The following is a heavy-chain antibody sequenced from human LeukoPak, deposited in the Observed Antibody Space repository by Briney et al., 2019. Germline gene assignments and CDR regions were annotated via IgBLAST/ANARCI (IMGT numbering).Heavy chain of an antibody. CDR2: IYYSGST. Sequence: SETLSLTCTVSGGSISSSSYYWGWIRQPPGKGLEWIGSIYYSGSTYYNPSLKSRVTISVDTSKNQFSLKLSSVTPADTAVYYCAMRVDFWSGYYGHFAYWGQGTLVTVSS. CDR1: GGSISSSSYY. CDR3: AMRVDFWSGYYGHFAY. V-gene: IGHV4-39*01. D-gene: IGHD3-3*01. J-gene: IGHJ4*02.